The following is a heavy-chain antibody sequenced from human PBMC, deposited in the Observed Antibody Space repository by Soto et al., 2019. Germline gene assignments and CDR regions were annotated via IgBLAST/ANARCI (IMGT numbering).Heavy chain of an antibody. Sequence: QVQLQESGPGLVKPSQTLSLTCTVSGGSINSGGYYWSWIRQHPGKGLEWIGYTYYSGSTYYNPSXQXRFTISVDTSKNQFSLKLSSVTAADTAVYYCARSVFPWGQGTLVTVSS. CDR3: ARSVFP. V-gene: IGHV4-31*03. CDR2: TYYSGST. CDR1: GGSINSGGYY. J-gene: IGHJ5*02.